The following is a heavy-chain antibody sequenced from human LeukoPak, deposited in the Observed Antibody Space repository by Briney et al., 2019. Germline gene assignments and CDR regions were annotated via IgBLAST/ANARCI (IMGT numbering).Heavy chain of an antibody. V-gene: IGHV1-2*06. Sequence: ASVISCKASGYTFTGYYMHWVRQAPGQGLEWMGRINPNSGGTNNAQKFQGRVTMTRDTSISTAYMELSRLRSDDTAVYYCAVPYDSSGYYPFPFDYWGQGTLVTVSS. D-gene: IGHD3-22*01. CDR1: GYTFTGYY. CDR3: AVPYDSSGYYPFPFDY. CDR2: INPNSGGT. J-gene: IGHJ4*02.